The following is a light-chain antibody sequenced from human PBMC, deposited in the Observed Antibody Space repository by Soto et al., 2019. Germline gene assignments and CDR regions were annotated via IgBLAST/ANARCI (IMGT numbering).Light chain of an antibody. J-gene: IGKJ1*01. CDR2: EAS. V-gene: IGKV1-5*03. Sequence: DIQLTQSPSTLSGSLGERATLSCRASQSLSSWLAWYQQKPGKAPRLLIYEASTLDSGVPSRFSGSGSGTEFTLTISSLQSDDFATYYCQQYNSYSWTFGQGTKVDIK. CDR3: QQYNSYSWT. CDR1: QSLSSW.